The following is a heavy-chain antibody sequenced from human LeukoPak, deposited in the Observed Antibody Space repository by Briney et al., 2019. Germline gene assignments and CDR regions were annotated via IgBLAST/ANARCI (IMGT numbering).Heavy chain of an antibody. CDR3: ARELRGARYYYYMDV. J-gene: IGHJ6*03. CDR1: GGSISSYY. CDR2: IYTSGST. D-gene: IGHD4/OR15-4a*01. V-gene: IGHV4-4*07. Sequence: PSETLSLTCTVSGGSISSYYWSWTRQPAGKGLEWIGRIYTSGSTNYNPSLKSRVTMSVDTSMNQFSLKLSSVTAADTAVYYCARELRGARYYYYMDVWGKGTTVTVSS.